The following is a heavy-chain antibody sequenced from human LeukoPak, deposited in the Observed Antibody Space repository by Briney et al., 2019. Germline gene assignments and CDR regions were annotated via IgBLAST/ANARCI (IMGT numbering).Heavy chain of an antibody. D-gene: IGHD3-10*01. CDR2: IYYSGRT. Sequence: SETLSLTCTVSGGSISSSSHYWGWIRQPPGKGLEWIGSIYYSGRTFYNPSLKSRVTISVDTSKNQFSLKLSSVTAADTAVYYCASGPGEYSSSGWFDPWGQGTLVTVSS. V-gene: IGHV4-39*01. J-gene: IGHJ5*02. CDR1: GGSISSSSHY. CDR3: ASGPGEYSSSGWFDP.